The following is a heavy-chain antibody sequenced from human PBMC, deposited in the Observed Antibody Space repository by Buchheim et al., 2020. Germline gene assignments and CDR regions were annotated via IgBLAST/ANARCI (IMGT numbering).Heavy chain of an antibody. CDR1: GFTFSSYA. CDR2: ISGSGASP. D-gene: IGHD3-22*01. J-gene: IGHJ4*02. V-gene: IGHV3-23*01. Sequence: EVQLLESGGGLVQPGGSLRLSCAASGFTFSSYAMTWVRQAPGKGLEWVSGISGSGASPYYADSVKGRFTFSRDNSKNTLYRQMNSLRAEDTAVYYCAKAPSGGDSNGYYRYFDYWGQGTL. CDR3: AKAPSGGDSNGYYRYFDY.